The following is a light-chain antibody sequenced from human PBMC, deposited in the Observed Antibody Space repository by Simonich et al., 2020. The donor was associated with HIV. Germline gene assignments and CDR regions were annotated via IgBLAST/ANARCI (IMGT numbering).Light chain of an antibody. CDR2: DAS. CDR3: QQANSFPRV. J-gene: IGKJ3*01. Sequence: IVLTQSPATLSLSPWEKATLSCRASQGVCSSLAWYQKKPGHAPRRLLYDASNRATDIQARFSGSVSGTDFTLTISSLQPEDFATYYCQQANSFPRVFGPGTKVDIK. V-gene: IGKV3-11*01. CDR1: QGVCSS.